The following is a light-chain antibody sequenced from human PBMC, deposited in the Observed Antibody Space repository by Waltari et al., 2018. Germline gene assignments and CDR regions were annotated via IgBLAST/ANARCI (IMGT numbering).Light chain of an antibody. CDR2: RND. Sequence: QSVLTQPPSASGTPGQRVTISCSGSSSNVGSNYVYWYHQLPGTAPKLLIYRNDLRPAGGPGRFSASKSGTLASLAISGLRSEDEADYYCAAWDDSLRAKFVFGTGTKVTVL. J-gene: IGLJ1*01. CDR3: AAWDDSLRAKFV. CDR1: SSNVGSNY. V-gene: IGLV1-47*01.